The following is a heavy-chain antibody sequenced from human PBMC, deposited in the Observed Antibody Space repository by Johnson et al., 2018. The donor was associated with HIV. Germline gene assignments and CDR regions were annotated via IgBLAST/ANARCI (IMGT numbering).Heavy chain of an antibody. CDR3: AKDRGDSSGYYYADAFDI. D-gene: IGHD3-22*01. CDR2: VSGSGGST. V-gene: IGHV3-23*04. Sequence: VQVVESGGGLVQPGGSLRLSCAASGFTFSSYAMSWVRQAPGTGLEWVSAVSGSGGSTYYADSVKGRFTISRDNSKNTLYLQMKSLRAEDTAVYYCAKDRGDSSGYYYADAFDIWGQGTMVTVSS. J-gene: IGHJ3*02. CDR1: GFTFSSYA.